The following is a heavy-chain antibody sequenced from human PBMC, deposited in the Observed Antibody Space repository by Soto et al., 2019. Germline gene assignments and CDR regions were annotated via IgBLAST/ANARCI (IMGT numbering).Heavy chain of an antibody. D-gene: IGHD6-19*01. CDR2: MNAGNGNT. V-gene: IGHV1-3*05. J-gene: IGHJ4*02. CDR1: GYTFTGYA. Sequence: QVQLVQSGAEEKKPGASVKVSCKASGYTFTGYAVHWVRQAPGQRLEWMGWMNAGNGNTKYSQKFQGRVTITRDTAASTAYMALSRLRSEDTAVYYCARAVAVPADFDYVREGNLVTVSS. CDR3: ARAVAVPADFDY.